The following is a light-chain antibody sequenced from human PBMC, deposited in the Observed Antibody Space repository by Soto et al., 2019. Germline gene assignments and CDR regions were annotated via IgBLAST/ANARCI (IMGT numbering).Light chain of an antibody. CDR2: DAS. Sequence: DIQMTQSPSTLSASVGDTVTITCRASQSISNWVAWYQQKPGKAPELLIYDASNLESGVPSRFSGSGSGTEFTLTISSLQPGDFATYYCQQYNSYSRTFCQGTKVEIK. CDR3: QQYNSYSRT. J-gene: IGKJ1*01. CDR1: QSISNW. V-gene: IGKV1-5*01.